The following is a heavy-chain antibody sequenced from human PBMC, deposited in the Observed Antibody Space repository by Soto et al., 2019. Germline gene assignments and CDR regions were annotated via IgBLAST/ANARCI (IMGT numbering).Heavy chain of an antibody. D-gene: IGHD3-3*01. CDR1: GFTFSSYA. CDR2: ISYDGSNK. Sequence: GGSLRLSCAASGFTFSSYAMHWVRQAPGKGLEWVAVISYDGSNKYYADSVKGRFTISRDNSKNTLYLQMNSLRAEDTAVYYCARDRYSYYDFWSGYFSGAFDPWGQGTLVTVSS. J-gene: IGHJ5*02. CDR3: ARDRYSYYDFWSGYFSGAFDP. V-gene: IGHV3-30-3*01.